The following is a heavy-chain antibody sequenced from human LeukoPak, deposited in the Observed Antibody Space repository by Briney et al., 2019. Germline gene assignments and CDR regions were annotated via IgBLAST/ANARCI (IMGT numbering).Heavy chain of an antibody. V-gene: IGHV4-59*01. Sequence: PSETLSLTCTVSGGSISSYYWSWIRQPPGKGLEWIGFIYYSGSTNYNPSLKSRVTISVDTSKNQFSLKLSSVTAADTAMYYCASMDYRGWFDLWGQGTLVTVSS. CDR2: IYYSGST. CDR3: ASMDYRGWFDL. CDR1: GGSISSYY. D-gene: IGHD3/OR15-3a*01. J-gene: IGHJ5*02.